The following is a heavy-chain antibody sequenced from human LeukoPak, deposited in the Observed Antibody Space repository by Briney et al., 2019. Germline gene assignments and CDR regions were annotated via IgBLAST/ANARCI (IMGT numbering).Heavy chain of an antibody. J-gene: IGHJ4*02. CDR1: GFTFSSYE. D-gene: IGHD3-22*01. V-gene: IGHV3-48*03. CDR3: ASSYDSSGYYYSYPLHD. CDR2: ISNSGTTI. Sequence: GGSLRLSCAASGFTFSSYEMNWVRQAPGKGLEWVSYISNSGTTIYYADSVKGRFTISRDNAKNSLYLQMNSLRAEDTAVYYCASSYDSSGYYYSYPLHDWGQGTLVTVSS.